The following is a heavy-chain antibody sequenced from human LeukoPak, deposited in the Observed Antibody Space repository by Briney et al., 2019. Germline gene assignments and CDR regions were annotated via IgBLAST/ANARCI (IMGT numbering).Heavy chain of an antibody. CDR2: IIPIFGTA. Sequence: WASVKVSCKASGGTFSSYAISWVRQAPGQGLEWMGGIIPIFGTANYAQKFQGRVTITADESTSTAYMELSSLRSEDTAVYYCARDHPDYGNDYWGQGTLVTASS. V-gene: IGHV1-69*13. CDR3: ARDHPDYGNDY. CDR1: GGTFSSYA. D-gene: IGHD4-17*01. J-gene: IGHJ4*02.